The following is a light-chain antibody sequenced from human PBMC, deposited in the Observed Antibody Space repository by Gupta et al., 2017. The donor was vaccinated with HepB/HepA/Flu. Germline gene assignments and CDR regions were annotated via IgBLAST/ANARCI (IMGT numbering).Light chain of an antibody. CDR1: QSVSSN. J-gene: IGKJ1*01. V-gene: IGKV3-15*01. Sequence: ELVMTQSPATLSVSPGERATLSCRASQSVSSNLAWYQQKPGQAPRLLIYGASTRATGIPARFSGSGSGTEFTLTISSLQSEDFAVYYCQQYNKWPVTFGQGTKVEIK. CDR3: QQYNKWPVT. CDR2: GAS.